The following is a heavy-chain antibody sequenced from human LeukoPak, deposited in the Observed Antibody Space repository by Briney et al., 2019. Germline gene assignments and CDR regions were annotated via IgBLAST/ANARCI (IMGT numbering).Heavy chain of an antibody. CDR1: GFTFSSYA. V-gene: IGHV3-23*01. CDR2: ISGSGGST. D-gene: IGHD6-13*01. J-gene: IGHJ4*02. CDR3: ARNEWDSSSWYNGY. Sequence: GGSLRLSCAASGFTFSSYAMSWVRQAPGKGLEWVSAISGSGGSTYYADSVKGRFTISRDNSKNTLYLQMNSLRAEDTAVYYCARNEWDSSSWYNGYWGQGTLVTVSS.